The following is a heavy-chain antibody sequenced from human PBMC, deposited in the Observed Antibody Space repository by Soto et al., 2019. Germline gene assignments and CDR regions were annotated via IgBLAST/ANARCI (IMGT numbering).Heavy chain of an antibody. D-gene: IGHD5-12*01. J-gene: IGHJ6*02. CDR3: ARLAATIRSSYYYSGMDV. V-gene: IGHV5-10-1*01. CDR1: GYSFTSYW. Sequence: GESLKISCKGSGYSFTSYWISWVRQMPGKGLEWMGRIDPSDSYTNYSPSFQGHVTISADKSISTAYLQWSSLKASDTAMYYCARLAATIRSSYYYSGMDVWGQGTTVTVSS. CDR2: IDPSDSYT.